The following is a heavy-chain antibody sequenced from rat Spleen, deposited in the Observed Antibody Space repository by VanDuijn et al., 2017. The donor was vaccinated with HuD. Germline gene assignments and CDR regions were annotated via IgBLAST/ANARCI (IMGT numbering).Heavy chain of an antibody. CDR2: SIYDGSSI. CDR3: ARHPISTVSYYFDY. Sequence: EVQLVESGGGLVQPGRSLKLSCAASGFTFSDFVMAWVRQAPKKGLEWVATSIYDGSSIYYRDSVKGRFTISRDNAKNSQYLQMDSLRSEDTATYYCARHPISTVSYYFDYWGQGVMVTVSS. D-gene: IGHD1-1*01. CDR1: GFTFSDFV. J-gene: IGHJ2*01. V-gene: IGHV5-17*01.